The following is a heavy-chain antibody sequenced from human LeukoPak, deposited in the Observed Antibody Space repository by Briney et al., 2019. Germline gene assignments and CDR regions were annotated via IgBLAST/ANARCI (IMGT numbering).Heavy chain of an antibody. Sequence: GGSLRLSCAASGFTFSSYAMSWVRQAPGKGLEWVSAISGSGGSTYYADSVKGRFTISRDNSKNTLYLQMNSLRAEDTAVYYCAKEQGRGYDFWISDAFDIWSQGTMVTVSS. D-gene: IGHD3-3*01. CDR2: ISGSGGST. J-gene: IGHJ3*02. V-gene: IGHV3-23*01. CDR1: GFTFSSYA. CDR3: AKEQGRGYDFWISDAFDI.